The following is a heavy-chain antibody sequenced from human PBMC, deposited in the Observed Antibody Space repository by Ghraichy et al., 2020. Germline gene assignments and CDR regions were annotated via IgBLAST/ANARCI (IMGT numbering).Heavy chain of an antibody. CDR1: GGSFSGYY. CDR2: INHSGST. D-gene: IGHD1-7*01. V-gene: IGHV4-34*01. J-gene: IGHJ6*02. Sequence: GGSFSGYYWSWIRQPPGKGLEWIGEINHSGSTNYNPSLKSRVTISVDTSKNQFSLKLSSVTAADTAVYYCARDRRGTNYDYYYGMDVWGQGTTVTVSS. CDR3: ARDRRGTNYDYYYGMDV.